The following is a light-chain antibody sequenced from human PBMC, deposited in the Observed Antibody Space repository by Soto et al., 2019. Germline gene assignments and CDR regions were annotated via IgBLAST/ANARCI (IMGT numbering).Light chain of an antibody. J-gene: IGKJ4*01. CDR2: DAS. CDR3: QQYNNWPLT. CDR1: QSVSNN. Sequence: EMVMTQSPATLSVSPGERATLSCRASQSVSNNLAWYQQKRGQAPRLLIYDASTRATGIPARFSGSGSGTEFNLNISSLQSEDFAVYYCQQYNNWPLTFGGGTKVETK. V-gene: IGKV3-15*01.